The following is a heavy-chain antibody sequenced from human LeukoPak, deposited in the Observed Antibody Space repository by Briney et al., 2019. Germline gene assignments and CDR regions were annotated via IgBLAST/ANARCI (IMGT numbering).Heavy chain of an antibody. V-gene: IGHV4-39*01. Sequence: SETLSLTCTVSGGSVSSTEFYWGWIRQPPGKGLQWIGNIYYTGSTYYNPSLNSRVAMSVDTSQTPFSLKMASVTAADTAVYYCARLSKGRYFDYILDNWGQGTLVTVSS. CDR1: GGSVSSTEFY. CDR3: ARLSKGRYFDYILDN. CDR2: IYYTGST. J-gene: IGHJ4*02. D-gene: IGHD3-9*01.